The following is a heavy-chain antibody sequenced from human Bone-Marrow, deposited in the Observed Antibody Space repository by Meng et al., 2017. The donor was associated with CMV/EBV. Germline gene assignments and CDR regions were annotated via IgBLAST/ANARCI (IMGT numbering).Heavy chain of an antibody. CDR2: IDWDDNK. Sequence: SGPTLVKPTQTLTLTCTFSGFSLTTNSRMCVSWVRQPPGKALEWLAVIDWDDNKHYSTSLKTRLTISKDTSKNQVVLTVTNMDPVDTATYYCAHDTIFGVLEDNWFDPWGQGTLVTVSS. V-gene: IGHV2-70*12. CDR1: GFSLTTNSRMC. J-gene: IGHJ5*02. CDR3: AHDTIFGVLEDNWFDP. D-gene: IGHD3-3*01.